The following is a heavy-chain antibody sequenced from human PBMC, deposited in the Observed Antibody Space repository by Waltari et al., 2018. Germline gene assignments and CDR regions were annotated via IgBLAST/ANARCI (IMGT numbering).Heavy chain of an antibody. J-gene: IGHJ4*02. Sequence: QVHLVQSGTEVKQPGASVKVSYKASGYRFTSYGITWVRQAPGQGLEWMGWINTYDGNTNYGQELQGRLTMTTDTITTTAYMELRGLRADDTALYFCARDAFRFLDFWGQGTLVTVSS. CDR3: ARDAFRFLDF. CDR1: GYRFTSYG. CDR2: INTYDGNT. D-gene: IGHD3-3*01. V-gene: IGHV1-18*01.